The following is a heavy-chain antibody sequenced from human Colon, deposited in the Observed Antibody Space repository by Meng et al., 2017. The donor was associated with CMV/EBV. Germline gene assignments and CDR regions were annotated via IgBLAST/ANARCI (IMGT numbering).Heavy chain of an antibody. D-gene: IGHD1-26*01. CDR1: GFTFSTYA. V-gene: IGHV3-23*01. CDR3: VKHRGMGPTNRWFDP. CDR2: VSGSGTTT. Sequence: SGFTFSTYAMAWVRQAPGKGLEWVSTVSGSGTTTYYADSVKGRFTISRDNSRNTVYLQMNNLRVEDTAMYYCVKHRGMGPTNRWFDPWGQGTLVTVSS. J-gene: IGHJ5*02.